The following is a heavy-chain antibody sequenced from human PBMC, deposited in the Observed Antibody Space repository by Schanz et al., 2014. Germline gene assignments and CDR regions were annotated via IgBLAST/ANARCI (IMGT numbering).Heavy chain of an antibody. V-gene: IGHV3-66*01. CDR2: IYIGGNT. CDR3: ARGGPAYYFDD. Sequence: EVQLVESGGGLVQPGGSLRLSCAASGFSVGNKYMNWVRQAPGKGLEWVSFIYIGGNTYYADSVKGRFTISRDNSKNTVYIQMSSLRAEDTAVYYWARGGPAYYFDDWGQGTLVTVSS. J-gene: IGHJ4*02. CDR1: GFSVGNKY.